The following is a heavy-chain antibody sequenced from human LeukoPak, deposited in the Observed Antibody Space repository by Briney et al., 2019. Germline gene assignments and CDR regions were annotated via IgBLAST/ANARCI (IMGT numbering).Heavy chain of an antibody. CDR1: GDSMGSYY. V-gene: IGHV4-4*07. Sequence: SETLSLTCTVSGDSMGSYYWSWIRQSAGKGLEWIGRIDSRGTTNYNPSLESRVTVSVDTSKRQVSLELRSVTAADTAIYYCARGSSWFEPWGQGDLVTVPS. J-gene: IGHJ5*02. CDR2: IDSRGTT. CDR3: ARGSSWFEP.